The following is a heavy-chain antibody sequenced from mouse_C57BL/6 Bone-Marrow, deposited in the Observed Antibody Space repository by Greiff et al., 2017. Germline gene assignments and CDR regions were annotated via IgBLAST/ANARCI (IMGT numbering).Heavy chain of an antibody. J-gene: IGHJ2*01. D-gene: IGHD1-1*01. V-gene: IGHV1-85*01. CDR1: GYTFTSYD. CDR3: AREGYYYGSSYAY. Sequence: VKLMESGPELVKPGASVKLSCKASGYTFTSYDINWVKQRPGQGLEWIGWIYPRDGSTKYNEKFKGKATLTVDTSSSTAYMELHSLTSEDSAVYFCAREGYYYGSSYAYWGQGTTLTVSS. CDR2: IYPRDGST.